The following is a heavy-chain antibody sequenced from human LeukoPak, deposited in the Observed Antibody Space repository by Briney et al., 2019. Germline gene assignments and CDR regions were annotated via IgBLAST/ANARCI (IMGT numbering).Heavy chain of an antibody. CDR1: GGSISSYY. V-gene: IGHV4-59*01. CDR2: IYYSGST. CDR3: ARSRYYYDSSGYPRWYYFDY. D-gene: IGHD3-22*01. J-gene: IGHJ4*02. Sequence: SETLSLTCTVSGGSISSYYRSWIRQPPGKGLEWIGYIYYSGSTNYNPSLKSRVTISVDTSKNQFSLKLSSVTAADTAVYYCARSRYYYDSSGYPRWYYFDYWGQGTLVTVSS.